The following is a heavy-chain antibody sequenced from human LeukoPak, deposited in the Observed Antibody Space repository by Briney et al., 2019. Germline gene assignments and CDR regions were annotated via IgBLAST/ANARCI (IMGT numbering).Heavy chain of an antibody. J-gene: IGHJ6*03. V-gene: IGHV3-43*01. CDR3: AKGAGVVPAAPVYYYYYMDV. CDR1: GFKFDDYT. D-gene: IGHD2-2*01. CDR2: MSWNSDYT. Sequence: GGSLRLSCAASGFKFDDYTMHWVRRAPEKGLEWVSLMSWNSDYTSYADSLKGRFTISRDNAKNSLFLQMNSLRAEDTAVYYCAKGAGVVPAAPVYYYYYMDVWGKGTTVTVSS.